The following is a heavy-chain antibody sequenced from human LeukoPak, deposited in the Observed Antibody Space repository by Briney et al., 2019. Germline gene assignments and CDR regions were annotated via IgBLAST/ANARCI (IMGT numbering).Heavy chain of an antibody. D-gene: IGHD4-17*01. CDR1: GGSVSSDGYF. V-gene: IGHV4-39*01. J-gene: IGHJ4*02. Sequence: SETLSLTCTVSGGSVSSDGYFWSWIRQPPGKGLEWIGSIYYSGSTYYNPSLKSRVTISVDTSKNQFSLKLSSVTAADTAVYYCARHLSVTRDYWGQGTLVTVSS. CDR2: IYYSGST. CDR3: ARHLSVTRDY.